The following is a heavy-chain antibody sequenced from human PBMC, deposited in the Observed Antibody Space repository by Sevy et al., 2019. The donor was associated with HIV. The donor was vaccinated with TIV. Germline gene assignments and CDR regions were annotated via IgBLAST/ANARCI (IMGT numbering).Heavy chain of an antibody. CDR3: ARATGYCRSTSCPHYYYYGMDV. V-gene: IGHV4-4*07. J-gene: IGHJ6*02. CDR2: IYTSGST. Sequence: SETLSLTCTVSGGSISSYYWSWIRQPAGKGLEWIGRIYTSGSTNYNPSLKSRVTMSVATSKNQFSLKLSSMTAADTAVYDCARATGYCRSTSCPHYYYYGMDVWGQGTTVTVSS. CDR1: GGSISSYY. D-gene: IGHD2-2*01.